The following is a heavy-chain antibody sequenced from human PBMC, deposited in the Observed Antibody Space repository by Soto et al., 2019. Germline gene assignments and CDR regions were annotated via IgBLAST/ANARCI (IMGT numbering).Heavy chain of an antibody. V-gene: IGHV3-11*01. J-gene: IGHJ6*02. CDR3: SSSWVGFYSFYYGFDV. D-gene: IGHD1-26*01. Sequence: GGSLRLSCAASGFTFSDYYMSWIRQAPGKGLEWVSYISRSGSTIYYADSVKGRFTISRDNAKNSLYLQMNSLRAEDTAVYFFSSSWVGFYSFYYGFDVWGQGTMVTVSS. CDR1: GFTFSDYY. CDR2: ISRSGSTI.